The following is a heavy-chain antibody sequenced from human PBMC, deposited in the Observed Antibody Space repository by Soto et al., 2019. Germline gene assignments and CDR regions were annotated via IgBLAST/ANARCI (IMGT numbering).Heavy chain of an antibody. CDR3: ASATSSSWYEDY. J-gene: IGHJ4*02. D-gene: IGHD6-13*01. CDR1: GGTFTSYY. CDR2: INPSGGST. V-gene: IGHV1-46*03. Sequence: ASVKVSCKASGGTFTSYYMHWVRQAPGQGLEWMGIINPSGGSTSYAQKFQGRVTTTRDTSTSTVYMELSSLRSEDTAVYYCASATSSSWYEDYWGQGTLVTVSS.